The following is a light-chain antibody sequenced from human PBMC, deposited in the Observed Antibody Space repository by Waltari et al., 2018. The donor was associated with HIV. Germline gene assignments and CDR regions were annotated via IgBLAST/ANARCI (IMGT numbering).Light chain of an antibody. CDR1: QSISSY. CDR2: AAS. CDR3: QQSYSTPYT. V-gene: IGKV1-39*01. J-gene: IGKJ2*01. Sequence: DIQMTQSPSSVSASVGDRVTITCRASQSISSYLNWYQQKPGKAPKLLIYAASSLQSGVPSRFSGSGSGTDFTLTINSLQPEDFATYFCQQSYSTPYTFGQGTKLEIK.